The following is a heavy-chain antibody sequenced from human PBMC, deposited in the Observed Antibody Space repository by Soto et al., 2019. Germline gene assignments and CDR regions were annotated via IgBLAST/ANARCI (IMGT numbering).Heavy chain of an antibody. D-gene: IGHD4-17*01. J-gene: IGHJ4*02. CDR2: ISGSGGST. CDR3: AKARGLTTVTRGFDY. V-gene: IGHV3-23*01. CDR1: GFTFSSYA. Sequence: EVQLLESGGGLVQPGGSLRLSCAASGFTFSSYAMSWVRQAPGKGLEWVSAISGSGGSTYYADSVKGRFTISRDNSKNTLYLQMNSLTAEDTAVYYCAKARGLTTVTRGFDYWGQGTLVTVSS.